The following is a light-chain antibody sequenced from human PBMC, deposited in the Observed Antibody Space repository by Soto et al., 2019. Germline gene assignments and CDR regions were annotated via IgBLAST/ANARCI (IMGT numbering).Light chain of an antibody. CDR1: QGISNS. V-gene: IGKV1-27*01. CDR2: AAS. Sequence: DIQMTQSPSSLSAFVGGRVTITCRASQGISNSLASYQQKPGKGPKLLIYAASTLQSGVPSRLSGSGSGTDFTLTISSLQPEDVATYYCQKYNSAPLPFGPGTKVDIK. J-gene: IGKJ3*01. CDR3: QKYNSAPLP.